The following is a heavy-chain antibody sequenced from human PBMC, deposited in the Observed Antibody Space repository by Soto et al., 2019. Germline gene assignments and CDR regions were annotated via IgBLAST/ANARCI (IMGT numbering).Heavy chain of an antibody. CDR1: GYSFTSYW. Sequence: PGESLKISCKDSGYSFTSYWISWVRQMPGKGLEWMGRIDPSDSYTNYSPSFQGHVTISADKSISTAYLQWSSLKASDTAMYYCTIFGVADDAFDIWGQGTMVTVSS. V-gene: IGHV5-10-1*01. CDR3: TIFGVADDAFDI. J-gene: IGHJ3*02. D-gene: IGHD3-3*01. CDR2: IDPSDSYT.